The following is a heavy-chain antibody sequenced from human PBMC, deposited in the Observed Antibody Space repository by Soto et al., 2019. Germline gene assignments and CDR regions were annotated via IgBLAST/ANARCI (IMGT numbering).Heavy chain of an antibody. CDR3: ARDDTTGLLEF. CDR1: TDSMRTYS. Sequence: SETLSLTCSVSTDSMRTYSWTWIRQSPGKGLEWIGYVYHTGRTEYNPSLESRVTISIDMSKKQFSLQLTSVTAADTAVYFCARDDTTGLLEFWGQRTLVTVSS. CDR2: VYHTGRT. J-gene: IGHJ4*02. V-gene: IGHV4-59*01.